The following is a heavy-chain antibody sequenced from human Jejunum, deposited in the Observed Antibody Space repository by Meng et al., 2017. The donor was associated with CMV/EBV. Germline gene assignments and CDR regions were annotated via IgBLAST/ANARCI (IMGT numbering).Heavy chain of an antibody. J-gene: IGHJ1*01. CDR3: ARDNYLGAYFQH. Sequence: QVQLVQSGGGVKKPGASVKVSCKASGYTFIDYSINWMRQAPGQGLEWMGWISPYRGNTNYAQNLQGRLTMTTDTSTSTAYMELRSLRSDDTAVYYCARDNYLGAYFQHWGQGTLVTVSS. CDR2: ISPYRGNT. D-gene: IGHD2/OR15-2a*01. V-gene: IGHV1-18*04. CDR1: GYTFIDYS.